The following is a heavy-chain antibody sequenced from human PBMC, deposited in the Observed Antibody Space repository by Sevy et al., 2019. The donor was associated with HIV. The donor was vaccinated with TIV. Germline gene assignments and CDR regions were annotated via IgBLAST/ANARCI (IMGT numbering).Heavy chain of an antibody. CDR2: IKEDRSDK. V-gene: IGHV3-7*01. CDR1: GFTFSNYW. D-gene: IGHD2-15*01. J-gene: IGHJ4*02. Sequence: GGSLRLSCEVSGFTFSNYWMTWVRQAPGKGLEWVANIKEDRSDKYYGDSVKGRFSLSRDNAKNSLYLQMDSLRAEDTAVYYCVRDGLASATDFDYWGQGTLVTVSS. CDR3: VRDGLASATDFDY.